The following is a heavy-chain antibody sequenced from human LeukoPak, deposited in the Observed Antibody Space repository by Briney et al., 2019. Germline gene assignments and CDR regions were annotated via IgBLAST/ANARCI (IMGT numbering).Heavy chain of an antibody. J-gene: IGHJ6*02. V-gene: IGHV3-64D*09. CDR3: VRGYSFGPYGMDV. CDR2: ISDSGGST. D-gene: IGHD2-15*01. CDR1: GFPFSSYA. Sequence: GGSLRLSCSASGFPFSSYAMHWVRQAPGKGLEYVSAISDSGGSTYYADSVKGRFTVSRDNSKNTLYLQMSSLRAEDTAVYFCVRGYSFGPYGMDVWGQGTTVTVSS.